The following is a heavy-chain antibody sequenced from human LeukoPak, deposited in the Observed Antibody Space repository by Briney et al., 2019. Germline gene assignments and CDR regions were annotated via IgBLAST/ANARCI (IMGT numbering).Heavy chain of an antibody. J-gene: IGHJ5*02. Sequence: SETLSLTCSVSGGSISSHYWSWIRQPPGKGLEWIAHMYYSGNTKYNPSLKSRVTISVDTSKTQFSLKLSSATAADTAVYYCAKHHIAVGDMSCGPGTLVTVSS. CDR3: AKHHIAVGDMS. D-gene: IGHD2-2*01. V-gene: IGHV4-59*08. CDR1: GGSISSHY. CDR2: MYYSGNT.